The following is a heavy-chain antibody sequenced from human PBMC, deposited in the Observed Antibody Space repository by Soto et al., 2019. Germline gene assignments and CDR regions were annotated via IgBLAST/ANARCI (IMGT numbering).Heavy chain of an antibody. D-gene: IGHD2-2*01. Sequence: QVQLQESGPGLVKPSGTLSLTCAVSSGSISSSNWWSWVRQPPGKRLEWIGEIYHSGSTNYNPSLKSRVTISVDKSKNQFSLKLSSVTAADTAVYYCARFRGSTPAKFYMDVWGKGTTVTVSS. CDR2: IYHSGST. CDR3: ARFRGSTPAKFYMDV. CDR1: SGSISSSNW. V-gene: IGHV4-4*02. J-gene: IGHJ6*03.